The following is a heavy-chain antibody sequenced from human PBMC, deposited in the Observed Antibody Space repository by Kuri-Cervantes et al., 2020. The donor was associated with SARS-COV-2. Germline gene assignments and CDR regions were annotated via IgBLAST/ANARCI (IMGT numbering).Heavy chain of an antibody. CDR1: GFTFSNAW. CDR2: ISYDGSNK. Sequence: GGSLRLSCSASGFTFSNAWMNWVRQAPGKGLEWVAVISYDGSNKYYADSVKGRFTISRDNSKNTLYLQMNSLRAEDTAVYYCAKVGGKELVGANVRWLDPWGQGTLVTVSS. J-gene: IGHJ5*02. D-gene: IGHD1-26*01. V-gene: IGHV3-30*18. CDR3: AKVGGKELVGANVRWLDP.